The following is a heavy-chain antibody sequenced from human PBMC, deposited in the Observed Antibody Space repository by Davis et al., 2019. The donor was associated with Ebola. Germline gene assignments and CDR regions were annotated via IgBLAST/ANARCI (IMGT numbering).Heavy chain of an antibody. CDR3: ARVTYILGLDY. Sequence: PGGSLRLSCAASGFTFSSYGMHWVRQAPGKGLEWVAVISYDGSNKYYADSVKGRFTISRDNSKNTLYLQMNSLRAEDTAVYYCARVTYILGLDYWGQGTLVTVSS. V-gene: IGHV3-30*03. D-gene: IGHD1-14*01. J-gene: IGHJ4*02. CDR2: ISYDGSNK. CDR1: GFTFSSYG.